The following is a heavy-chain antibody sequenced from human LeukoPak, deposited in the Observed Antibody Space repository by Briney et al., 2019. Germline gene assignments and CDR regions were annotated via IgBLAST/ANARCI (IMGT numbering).Heavy chain of an antibody. Sequence: GASVKVSCKASGGTFSSYAISWERQAPGQGLEWMGGIIPIFGTANYAQKFPGRVTITTDESTSTAYMELSSLRSEDTAVYYCARVVRFAGSYYMDVWGKGTTVTVSS. D-gene: IGHD3-16*01. J-gene: IGHJ6*03. V-gene: IGHV1-69*05. CDR3: ARVVRFAGSYYMDV. CDR1: GGTFSSYA. CDR2: IIPIFGTA.